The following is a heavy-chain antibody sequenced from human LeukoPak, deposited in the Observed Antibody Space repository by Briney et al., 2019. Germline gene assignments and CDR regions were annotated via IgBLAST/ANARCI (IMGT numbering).Heavy chain of an antibody. D-gene: IGHD6-13*01. CDR1: GYTFTSYD. CDR2: MNPNSGNT. J-gene: IGHJ5*02. Sequence: GASVKVSCKASGYTFTSYDINWVRQATGQGLEWMGWMNPNSGNTGYAQKFQGRVTMTRNTSISTAYMELSSLRSEDTAVYYCARRDPIAAAWEGNWFDPWGQGTLVTVSS. CDR3: ARRDPIAAAWEGNWFDP. V-gene: IGHV1-8*01.